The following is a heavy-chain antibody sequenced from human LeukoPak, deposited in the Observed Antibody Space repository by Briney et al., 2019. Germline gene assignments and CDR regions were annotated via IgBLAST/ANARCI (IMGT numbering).Heavy chain of an antibody. CDR3: AKVKGRGYNWNYYFDY. V-gene: IGHV3-23*01. D-gene: IGHD1-1*01. CDR1: GFTSSSYA. CDR2: ISGSGGST. Sequence: GGSLRLSCAASGFTSSSYAMSWVRQAPGKGREWVSAISGSGGSTYYADSVKGRFTISRDNSKNTLYLQMNSLKAEDKAVYYCAKVKGRGYNWNYYFDYWGQGTLVTVRS. J-gene: IGHJ4*02.